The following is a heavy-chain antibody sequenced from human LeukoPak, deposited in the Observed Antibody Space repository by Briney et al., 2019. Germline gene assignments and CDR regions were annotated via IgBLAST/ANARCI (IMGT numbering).Heavy chain of an antibody. D-gene: IGHD2-21*01. CDR1: GLTVSSNY. CDR2: IYSGGST. CDR3: ARYGGDVVGGAFDI. J-gene: IGHJ3*02. V-gene: IGHV3-66*01. Sequence: GGSLRLSCAASGLTVSSNYMSWVRQTPGKGLEWVSIIYSGGSTYYADSVKGRFTISRDTSKNTVYLHMNGLRAEDTAVYYCARYGGDVVGGAFDIWGQGTMVSVSS.